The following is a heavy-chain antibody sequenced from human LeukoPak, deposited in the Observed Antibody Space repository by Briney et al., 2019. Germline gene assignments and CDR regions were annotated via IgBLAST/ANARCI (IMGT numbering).Heavy chain of an antibody. CDR3: ARAGWEQHLLYGMDV. J-gene: IGHJ6*02. V-gene: IGHV4-39*01. D-gene: IGHD1-26*01. Sequence: PSETLSLTCTVSGGSISSSSYYWGWIRQSPGKGLEWIGEINHSGSTDYNPSLKSRVTISVDTSKNQFSLKLSSVTAADTAVYYCARAGWEQHLLYGMDVWGQGTTVTVSS. CDR2: INHSGST. CDR1: GGSISSSSYY.